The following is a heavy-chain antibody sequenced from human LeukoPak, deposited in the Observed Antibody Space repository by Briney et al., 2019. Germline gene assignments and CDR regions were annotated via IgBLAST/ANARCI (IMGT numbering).Heavy chain of an antibody. CDR1: GFTFSSYA. D-gene: IGHD5-18*01. CDR2: IYYSGST. CDR3: ASGYSYGYSDY. V-gene: IGHV4-59*01. Sequence: GSLRLSCAASGFTFSSYAMSWIRQPPGKGLEWIGYIYYSGSTNYNPSLKSRVTISVDTSKNQFSLKLSSVTAADTAVYYCASGYSYGYSDYWGQGTLVTVSS. J-gene: IGHJ4*02.